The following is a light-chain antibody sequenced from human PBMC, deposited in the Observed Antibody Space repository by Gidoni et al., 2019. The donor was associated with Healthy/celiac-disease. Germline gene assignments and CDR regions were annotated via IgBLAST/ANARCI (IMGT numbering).Light chain of an antibody. CDR3: QQYNNWPGT. J-gene: IGKJ2*01. CDR2: GAS. V-gene: IGKV3-15*01. CDR1: QSVSSN. Sequence: TLSVSPGERATLSCRASQSVSSNLAWYQQKPGQAPRLLIYGASTRATGIPARFSGSGSGTEFTLTISSLQSEDFAVYYCQQYNNWPGTFGQGTKLEIK.